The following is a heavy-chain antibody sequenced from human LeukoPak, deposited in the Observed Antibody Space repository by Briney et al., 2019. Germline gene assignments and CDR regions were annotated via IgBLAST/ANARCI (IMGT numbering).Heavy chain of an antibody. Sequence: QSGRSLRLSCAASGFTFSTYAIHWVRQAPRKGREWVARISDDGRKKYYADSLKDRFTISRDNSKKSLYLQMDSLRPEDTTTYYCATGAMVGAPKYSFDSWGQGTLVTVSS. CDR2: ISDDGRKK. CDR1: GFTFSTYA. V-gene: IGHV3-30*04. CDR3: ATGAMVGAPKYSFDS. J-gene: IGHJ4*02. D-gene: IGHD3-10*02.